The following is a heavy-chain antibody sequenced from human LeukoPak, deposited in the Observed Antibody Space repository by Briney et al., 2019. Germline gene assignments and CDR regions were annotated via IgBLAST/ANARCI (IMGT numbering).Heavy chain of an antibody. D-gene: IGHD4-11*01. CDR3: ARGRVSSSTWYSTYYYFFYMDF. CDR2: VDHTGST. CDR1: DDPITMYY. J-gene: IGHJ6*03. V-gene: IGHV4-59*01. Sequence: SETLSLTCTVSDDPITMYYWTWIRQPPGKGLEWIGYVDHTGSTKFNPSLNGRVSISRDTSNNFFSLRLRSVTAADTAVYFCARGRVSSSTWYSTYYYFFYMDFWGKGTTVTVSS.